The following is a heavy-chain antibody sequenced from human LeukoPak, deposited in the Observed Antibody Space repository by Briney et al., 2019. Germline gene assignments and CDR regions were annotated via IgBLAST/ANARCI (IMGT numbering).Heavy chain of an antibody. Sequence: GRSLRLSCAASGFTFSSYWMHWVRQAPGKGLVWVSRINTDGGSTSYADSEKGRFTISRDSAKKTLYLQMNSLRAEDTAVYYCARGVLYYGSGSHLDYWGQGTLVTVSS. V-gene: IGHV3-74*01. CDR2: INTDGGST. D-gene: IGHD3-10*01. CDR3: ARGVLYYGSGSHLDY. CDR1: GFTFSSYW. J-gene: IGHJ4*02.